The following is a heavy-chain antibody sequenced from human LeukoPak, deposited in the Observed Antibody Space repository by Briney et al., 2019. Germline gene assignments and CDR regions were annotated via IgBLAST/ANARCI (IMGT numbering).Heavy chain of an antibody. CDR1: GFSFKTYS. D-gene: IGHD3-3*01. Sequence: GGSLRLSCTTSGFSFKTYSMSWVRQAPGKGLEWVSAINDDTPYYTDSVKGRFTVSRDNSRDTLYLHLNSLRAEDTAIYYCAKEYDLWHEQGNWFDAWGQGVLVTVSS. V-gene: IGHV3-23*01. CDR2: INDDTP. J-gene: IGHJ5*02. CDR3: AKEYDLWHEQGNWFDA.